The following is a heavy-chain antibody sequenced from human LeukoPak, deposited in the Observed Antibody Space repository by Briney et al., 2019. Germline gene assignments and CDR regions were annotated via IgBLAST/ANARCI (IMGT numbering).Heavy chain of an antibody. J-gene: IGHJ4*02. V-gene: IGHV4-39*01. CDR2: IYYSGST. D-gene: IGHD3-3*01. CDR3: ARLPEVLTIFGYGWEYYFDY. Sequence: SETLSLTCTVSGGSISSSSYSWGWIRQPPGKGLEWIGSIYYSGSTYYNPSLKSRVTISVDTSKNQFSLKLSSVTAADTAVYYCARLPEVLTIFGYGWEYYFDYWGQGTLVTVSS. CDR1: GGSISSSSYS.